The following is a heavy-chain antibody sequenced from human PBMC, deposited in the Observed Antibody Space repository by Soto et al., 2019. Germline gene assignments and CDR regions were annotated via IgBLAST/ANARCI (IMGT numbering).Heavy chain of an antibody. D-gene: IGHD3-3*01. V-gene: IGHV1-3*04. CDR2: INTGNGNT. CDR3: PRGERLYYFYYGMDV. J-gene: IGHJ6*02. Sequence: QVHLVQSGAEVKKPGASVKVSCKASGYTFSTYAMHWVRQAPGQSLEWMGWINTGNGNTKYSQKFQGRVTITSDTSANTSYMELSSLRSEDTAVYYCPRGERLYYFYYGMDVWGQGTTVTVSS. CDR1: GYTFSTYA.